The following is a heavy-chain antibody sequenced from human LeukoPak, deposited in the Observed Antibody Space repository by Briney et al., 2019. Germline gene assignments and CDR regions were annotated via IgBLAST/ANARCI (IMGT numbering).Heavy chain of an antibody. CDR1: GGTFSSYA. J-gene: IGHJ4*02. Sequence: ASVKVSCKASGGTFSSYAISWVRQAPGQGLEWMGGIIPIFGTANYARKFQGRVTITTDESTSTAYMELSSLRSEDTAVYYCARGHPGYCSSTSCYKGTHFDYWGQGTLVTVSS. V-gene: IGHV1-69*05. CDR3: ARGHPGYCSSTSCYKGTHFDY. CDR2: IIPIFGTA. D-gene: IGHD2-2*02.